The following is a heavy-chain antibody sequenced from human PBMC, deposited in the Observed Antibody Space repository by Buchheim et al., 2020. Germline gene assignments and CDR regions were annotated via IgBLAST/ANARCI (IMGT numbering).Heavy chain of an antibody. Sequence: QLQLQESGPGLVKSSETLSLTCTVSGGSISRSSYFWGWIRQPPGKGLEWIGSIYYSGDTDYNASLKRRGNISVDTSKNPFSLKLTSVTAADTAVYYCARRGGSGWYFDYWGQGTL. D-gene: IGHD6-19*01. J-gene: IGHJ4*02. CDR3: ARRGGSGWYFDY. CDR2: IYYSGDT. CDR1: GGSISRSSYF. V-gene: IGHV4-39*01.